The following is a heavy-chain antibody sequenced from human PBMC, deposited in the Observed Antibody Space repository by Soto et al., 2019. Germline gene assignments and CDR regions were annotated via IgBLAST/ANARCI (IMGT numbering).Heavy chain of an antibody. Sequence: GGSLRLSCAASGLTFSGYSVNWVRQAPGKGLEWVSYISSGSKTIYYAESVKGRFTVSRDNARNSQYLQMNSLRDEDTAVYYCAREDILGARSFDYWGQGTLVTRLL. V-gene: IGHV3-48*02. J-gene: IGHJ4*02. D-gene: IGHD1-26*01. CDR1: GLTFSGYS. CDR2: ISSGSKTI. CDR3: AREDILGARSFDY.